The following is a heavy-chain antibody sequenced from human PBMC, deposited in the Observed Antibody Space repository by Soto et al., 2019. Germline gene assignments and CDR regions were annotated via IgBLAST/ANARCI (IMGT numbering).Heavy chain of an antibody. CDR3: ARGYGDYVGAFDI. V-gene: IGHV3-33*01. J-gene: IGHJ3*02. CDR2: IWYDGSNK. Sequence: GGSLRLSCAASGFTFSSYGMHWVRQAPGKGLEWVAVIWYDGSNKYYADSVKGRFTISRDNSKNTLYLQMNSLRAEDTAVYYCARGYGDYVGAFDIWGQGTMVTVSS. D-gene: IGHD4-17*01. CDR1: GFTFSSYG.